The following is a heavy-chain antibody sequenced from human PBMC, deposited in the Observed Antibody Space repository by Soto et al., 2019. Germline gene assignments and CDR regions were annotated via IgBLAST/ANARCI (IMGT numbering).Heavy chain of an antibody. CDR1: GGTFSSYA. J-gene: IGHJ6*02. CDR2: IIPIFGTA. CDR3: ARGYGLAASTYYYYYGMDV. Sequence: ASVKVSCKASGGTFSSYAISWVRQAPGQGLEWMGGIIPIFGTANYAQKFQGRVTITADESTSTAYMELSSLRSEDTAVYYCARGYGLAASTYYYYYGMDVWGQGTTVTVSS. V-gene: IGHV1-69*13. D-gene: IGHD6-13*01.